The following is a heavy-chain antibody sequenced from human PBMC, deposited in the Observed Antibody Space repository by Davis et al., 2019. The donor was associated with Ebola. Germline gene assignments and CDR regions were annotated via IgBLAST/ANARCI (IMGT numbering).Heavy chain of an antibody. D-gene: IGHD3-22*01. J-gene: IGHJ6*02. Sequence: MPSETLSLTYTVSGGSISSSSYYWGWIRQPPGKGLEWIGSIYYSGSTYYNPSLKSRVTISVDTSKNQFSLKLSSVTAADTAVYYCARDVSSYYYDSSGYGVNYYGMDVWGQGTTVTVSS. CDR3: ARDVSSYYYDSSGYGVNYYGMDV. V-gene: IGHV4-39*02. CDR1: GGSISSSSYY. CDR2: IYYSGST.